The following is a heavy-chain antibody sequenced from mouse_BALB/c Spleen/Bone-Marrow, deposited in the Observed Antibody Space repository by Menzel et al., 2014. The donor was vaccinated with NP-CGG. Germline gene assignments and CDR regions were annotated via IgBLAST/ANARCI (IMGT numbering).Heavy chain of an antibody. V-gene: IGHV5-12-2*01. D-gene: IGHD3-1*01. CDR3: ARQLGLRWAMDY. CDR1: GFTFSSYT. J-gene: IGHJ4*01. CDR2: ISNGGGST. Sequence: EVKLVESGGGLVQPGGSLKLSCAASGFTFSSYTVSWVRQTPEKRLEWVAYISNGGGSTYYPDTVMGRFTISRGNAKNTLYLQMSSLKSEDTAMYYCARQLGLRWAMDYWGQGTSVNVSS.